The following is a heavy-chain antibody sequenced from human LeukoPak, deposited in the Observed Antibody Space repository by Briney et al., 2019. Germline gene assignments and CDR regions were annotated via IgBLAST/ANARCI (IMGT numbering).Heavy chain of an antibody. V-gene: IGHV3-30-3*01. D-gene: IGHD6-19*01. CDR3: ARDMISGWYRAFDY. CDR1: GFTFSSYA. CDR2: ISYDGSNK. Sequence: GRSLRLSCAASGFTFSSYAMHWVRQAPGKGLEWVAVISYDGSNKYYADSVKGRFTISRDNSKNTLYLQMNSLRAEDTAVYYCARDMISGWYRAFDYWGQGTPVTVSS. J-gene: IGHJ4*02.